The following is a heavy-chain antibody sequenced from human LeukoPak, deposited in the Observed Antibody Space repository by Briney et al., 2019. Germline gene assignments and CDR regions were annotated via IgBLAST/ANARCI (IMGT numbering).Heavy chain of an antibody. Sequence: GGSLRLSCAASGVTFSSYAMSWVRQAPGKGLEGGSYISSSSSTIYYADSVKGRFTISRDNAKNSLYLPMTSLRAADTAVYSCARDSGSGWYGPSDYWGQGTLATVHS. D-gene: IGHD6-19*01. CDR3: ARDSGSGWYGPSDY. J-gene: IGHJ4*02. CDR1: GVTFSSYA. CDR2: ISSSSSTI. V-gene: IGHV3-48*04.